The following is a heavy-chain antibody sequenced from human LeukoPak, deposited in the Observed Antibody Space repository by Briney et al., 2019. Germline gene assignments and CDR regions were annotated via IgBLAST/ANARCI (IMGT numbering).Heavy chain of an antibody. J-gene: IGHJ6*02. D-gene: IGHD6-13*01. CDR2: IIPIFGTA. V-gene: IGHV1-69*13. CDR1: GGTFCSYA. Sequence: GASVKVSCKASGGTFCSYAISWVRQAPGQGLGWMGGIIPIFGTANYAQKFQGRVTITADESTSTAYMELSSLRSEDTAVYYCARCIAAAGTYNYYYGMDVWGQGTTVTVSS. CDR3: ARCIAAAGTYNYYYGMDV.